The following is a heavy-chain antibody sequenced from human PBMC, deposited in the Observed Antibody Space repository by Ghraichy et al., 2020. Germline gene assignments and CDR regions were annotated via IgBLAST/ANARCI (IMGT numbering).Heavy chain of an antibody. V-gene: IGHV3-23*01. J-gene: IGHJ2*01. Sequence: EALRLSCAASGFTFSSYAMSWVRQAPGKGLEWVSAISGSGGSTYYADSVKGRFTISRDNSKNTLYLQMNSLRAEDTAVYYCAKYAPPSWSYWYFDLWGRGTLVTVSS. CDR2: ISGSGGST. CDR3: AKYAPPSWSYWYFDL. D-gene: IGHD6-13*01. CDR1: GFTFSSYA.